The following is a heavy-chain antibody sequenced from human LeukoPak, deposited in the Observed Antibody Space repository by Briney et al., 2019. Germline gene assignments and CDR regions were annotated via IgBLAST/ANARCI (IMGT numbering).Heavy chain of an antibody. J-gene: IGHJ4*02. CDR3: AKGVGTNKGGYYFDY. CDR2: IRSSGSTT. CDR1: GFTFSTYS. Sequence: GGSLRLSCTASGFTFSTYSMIWVRQAPGKGLEWVSYIRSSGSTTYYADSVQGRFTISRDDAENSLYLQMNSLRAEDTAVYYCAKGVGTNKGGYYFDYWGQGTPVTVSS. D-gene: IGHD1-26*01. V-gene: IGHV3-48*01.